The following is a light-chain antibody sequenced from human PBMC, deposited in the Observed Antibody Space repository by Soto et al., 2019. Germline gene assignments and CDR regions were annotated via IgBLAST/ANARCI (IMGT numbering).Light chain of an antibody. Sequence: EIVMTQSPATLSVSPGERVTLSCRASQSVSSNLAWYQQKHGQAPRLLIHGASTRATGVPAWFSGSGSGTDYTLTISSLQSEDFAIYYCQQYNNWPRTFGQGTKVDIK. CDR1: QSVSSN. V-gene: IGKV3-15*01. CDR3: QQYNNWPRT. J-gene: IGKJ1*01. CDR2: GAS.